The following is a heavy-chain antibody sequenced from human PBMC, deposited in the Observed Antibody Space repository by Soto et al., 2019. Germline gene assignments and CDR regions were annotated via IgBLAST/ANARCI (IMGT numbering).Heavy chain of an antibody. D-gene: IGHD6-6*01. CDR2: IYYSGST. CDR3: ARDLAWFRSSPWAFDI. CDR1: GGSISSYY. V-gene: IGHV4-59*01. Sequence: PSETLSLTCTVSGGSISSYYWSWIRQPPGKGLEWIGYIYYSGSTNYNPSLKSRVTISVDTSKNQFYLKLSSVTAADTAVYYCARDLAWFRSSPWAFDIWGQGTMVTVS. J-gene: IGHJ3*02.